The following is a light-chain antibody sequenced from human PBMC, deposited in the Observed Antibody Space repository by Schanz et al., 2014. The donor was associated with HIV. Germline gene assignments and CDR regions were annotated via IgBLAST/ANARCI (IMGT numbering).Light chain of an antibody. Sequence: EIVLTQSPVTLSLSPGERATLSCRASQSVSSSYLAWYQQKPGQAPRLLIYGASTRATGIPARFSGSGSGTEFTLTISGLQSEDFAVYYCQQYNDWPPITFGQGTRLEIK. J-gene: IGKJ5*01. CDR3: QQYNDWPPIT. CDR2: GAS. V-gene: IGKV3-15*01. CDR1: QSVSSSY.